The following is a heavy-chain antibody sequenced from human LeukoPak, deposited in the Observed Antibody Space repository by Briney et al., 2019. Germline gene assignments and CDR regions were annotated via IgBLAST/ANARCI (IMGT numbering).Heavy chain of an antibody. J-gene: IGHJ6*03. Sequence: PSGTLSLTCTVSGGSISSYYWSWIRQPPGKGLEWIGYIYYSGSTNYNPSLKSRVTISVDTPRNQFSLKLSSVTAADTAVYYCARVSSRNYYYYMDVWGKGTTVTVSS. CDR1: GGSISSYY. D-gene: IGHD2-2*01. V-gene: IGHV4-59*01. CDR3: ARVSSRNYYYYMDV. CDR2: IYYSGST.